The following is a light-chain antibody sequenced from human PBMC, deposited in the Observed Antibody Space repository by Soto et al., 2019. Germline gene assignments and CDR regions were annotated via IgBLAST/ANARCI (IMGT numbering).Light chain of an antibody. CDR3: QSYDSGLSTYV. CDR1: SANIGTGYD. Sequence: QSVLTQPPSVSEAPGQRVTFSCTGGSANIGTGYDVHWYQQVPGTAPKLLIYGNNNRPSGIPDRFSGSKSDTSASLAIAGLQAEDEADYYCQSYDSGLSTYVFGTGTKVTVL. V-gene: IGLV1-40*01. CDR2: GNN. J-gene: IGLJ1*01.